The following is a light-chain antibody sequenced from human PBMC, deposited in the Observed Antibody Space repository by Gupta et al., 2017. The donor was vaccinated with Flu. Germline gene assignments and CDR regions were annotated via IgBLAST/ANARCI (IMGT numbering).Light chain of an antibody. Sequence: SALTQPASVSVSPGQSSTISCTGTSSALGSYNYFSWYQHHLRLAPTLLIYGVSNRPSGVTNRFSAGKAGGTAALTISELQVEDEADYDCRSCRSSSTLVFGGGTKLTVL. CDR1: SSALGSYNY. CDR2: GVS. CDR3: RSCRSSSTLV. V-gene: IGLV2-14*01. J-gene: IGLJ2*01.